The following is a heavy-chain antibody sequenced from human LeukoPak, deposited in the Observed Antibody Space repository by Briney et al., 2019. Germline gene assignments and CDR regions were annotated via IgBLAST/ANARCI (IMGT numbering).Heavy chain of an antibody. CDR2: IYYSGST. V-gene: IGHV4-59*08. J-gene: IGHJ3*02. Sequence: PSETLSLTCTVSGGSLSSYYWSWIRQPPGKGLEWIGYIYYSGSTNCNPSLKSRVTIPVDMSKNQFSLKLSSVTAADTAVYYCARQSGNGYSGYDFQAFDIWGQGTMVTVSS. D-gene: IGHD5-12*01. CDR3: ARQSGNGYSGYDFQAFDI. CDR1: GGSLSSYY.